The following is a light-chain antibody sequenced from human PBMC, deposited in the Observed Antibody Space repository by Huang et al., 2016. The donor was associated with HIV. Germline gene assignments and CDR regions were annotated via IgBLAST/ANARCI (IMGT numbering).Light chain of an antibody. V-gene: IGKV3-11*01. CDR1: QNINNY. J-gene: IGKJ4*01. CDR2: DSF. CDR3: QQRGAWPLT. Sequence: DIVLTQSPATLSLSPGQRATLSCRASQNINNYLVWYQQKPGQAPRLLIYDSFNRATGSPARVSGSGSGTAFTLTINTLEPEDFAVYYCQQRGAWPLTFGGGTKVEIK.